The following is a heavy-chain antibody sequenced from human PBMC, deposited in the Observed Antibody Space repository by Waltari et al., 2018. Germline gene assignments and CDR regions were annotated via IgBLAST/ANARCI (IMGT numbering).Heavy chain of an antibody. V-gene: IGHV4-4*02. Sequence: QVQLQESGPGLVTPSGTLSLTCAVSGVSISSSNWWSWVRQPPGKGLEWLGEINPSGSTTYNPSLKSRVTISVDTSKNQFSLKLSSVTAADTAVYYCASHMGNYAPFDYWGQGTLVTVSS. CDR3: ASHMGNYAPFDY. J-gene: IGHJ4*02. D-gene: IGHD2-2*01. CDR1: GVSISSSNW. CDR2: INPSGST.